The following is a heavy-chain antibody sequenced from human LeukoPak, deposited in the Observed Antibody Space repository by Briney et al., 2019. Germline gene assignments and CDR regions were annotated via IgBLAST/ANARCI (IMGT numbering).Heavy chain of an antibody. CDR2: ISGSGGST. Sequence: GGSLRLSCAASGFTFSSYAMSWVRQAPGKGPEWVSAISGSGGSTYYADSVKGRFTISRDNSKNTLYLQMNSLRAEDTAVYYCAREGRGMVRGVIITLGHFDYWGQGTLVTVSS. J-gene: IGHJ4*02. D-gene: IGHD3-10*01. CDR1: GFTFSSYA. V-gene: IGHV3-23*01. CDR3: AREGRGMVRGVIITLGHFDY.